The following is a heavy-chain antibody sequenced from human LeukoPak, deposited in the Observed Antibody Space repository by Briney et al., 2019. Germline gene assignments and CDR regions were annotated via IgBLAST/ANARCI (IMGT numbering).Heavy chain of an antibody. CDR1: GYTFTSYG. Sequence: SVKVSCKASGYTFTSYGISWVRQAPGQGLEWMGRIIPIFGTANYAQKFQGRVTITTDESTSTAYMELSSLRSEDTAVYYCARGDRGFAFDIWGQGTMVTVSS. V-gene: IGHV1-69*05. CDR3: ARGDRGFAFDI. CDR2: IIPIFGTA. J-gene: IGHJ3*02.